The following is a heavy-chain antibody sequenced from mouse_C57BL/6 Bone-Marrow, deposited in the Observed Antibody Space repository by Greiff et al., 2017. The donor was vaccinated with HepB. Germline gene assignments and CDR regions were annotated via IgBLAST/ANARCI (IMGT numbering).Heavy chain of an antibody. Sequence: EVKLMESGGGLVQPGESLKLSCESNEYEFPSHDMSWVRKTPEKRLELVAAINSDGGSTYYPDTMERRIIISRDNTKKTLYLQMSSLRSEDTALYYCARHDWDGWGFAYWGQGTLVTVSA. V-gene: IGHV5-2*01. D-gene: IGHD4-1*01. CDR1: EYEFPSHD. CDR3: ARHDWDGWGFAY. CDR2: INSDGGST. J-gene: IGHJ3*01.